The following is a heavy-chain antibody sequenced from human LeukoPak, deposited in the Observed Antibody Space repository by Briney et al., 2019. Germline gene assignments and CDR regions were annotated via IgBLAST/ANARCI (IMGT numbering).Heavy chain of an antibody. V-gene: IGHV1-3*01. J-gene: IGHJ3*02. CDR1: GYTFTNYA. Sequence: ASVKVPCKASGYTFTNYAMQWVRQAPGQRLEWMGWINAGNGNTKYLEKFQGRVTITRDTSANTAYMELSSLRSEDTAVYYCAREKRLGGDAFDIWGQGTMVTVSS. CDR3: AREKRLGGDAFDI. CDR2: INAGNGNT. D-gene: IGHD3-16*01.